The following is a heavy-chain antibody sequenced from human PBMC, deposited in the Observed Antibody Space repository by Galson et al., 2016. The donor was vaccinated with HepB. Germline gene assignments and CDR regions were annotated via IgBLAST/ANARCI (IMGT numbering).Heavy chain of an antibody. D-gene: IGHD2-15*01. CDR3: AKDSKRYCSGGSCYYY. Sequence: SVKGRFTISRDNAKNSLYLQMNSLRAEDTAVYYCAKDSKRYCSGGSCYYYWGQGTLVTVSS. V-gene: IGHV3-11*05. J-gene: IGHJ4*02.